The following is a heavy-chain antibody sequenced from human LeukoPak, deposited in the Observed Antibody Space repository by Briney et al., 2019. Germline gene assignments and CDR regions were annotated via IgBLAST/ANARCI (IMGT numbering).Heavy chain of an antibody. CDR2: IYYSGST. Sequence: SETLSLTCTVSGGSISSYYWSWIRQPPGKGLEWIGYIYYSGSTNYNPSLKSRVTISVDTSKNQFSLKLSSVTAADTAVYYCAGSIAERYDFWSGSFSTVYMDVWGKGTTVTVSS. D-gene: IGHD3-3*01. V-gene: IGHV4-59*01. J-gene: IGHJ6*03. CDR1: GGSISSYY. CDR3: AGSIAERYDFWSGSFSTVYMDV.